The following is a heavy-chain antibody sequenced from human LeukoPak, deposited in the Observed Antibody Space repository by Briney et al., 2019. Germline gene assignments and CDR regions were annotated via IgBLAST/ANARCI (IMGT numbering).Heavy chain of an antibody. CDR3: AGMIGYFDY. V-gene: IGHV4-61*02. CDR2: IYTSGSI. CDR1: GASVGSGNYY. D-gene: IGHD3-16*01. Sequence: SQTLSLTCTVSGASVGSGNYYWSWIRQPAGKRLEWIGRIYTSGSINYNPSLKSRVTISVDTSKNQFSLKLSSVTDADTAVYYCAGMIGYFDYWGQGTLVTVSS. J-gene: IGHJ4*02.